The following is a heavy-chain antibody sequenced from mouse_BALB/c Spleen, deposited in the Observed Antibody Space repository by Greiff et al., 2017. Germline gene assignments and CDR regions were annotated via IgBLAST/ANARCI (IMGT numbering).Heavy chain of an antibody. Sequence: VQLQQSGAELVRPGTSVKVSCKASGYAFTNYLIEWVKQRPGQGLEWIGVINPGSGGTNYNEKFKGKATLTVDKSSSTAYMQLSSLTSEDSAVYYCARYYGSRFDYWGQGTTLTVSS. CDR1: GYAFTNYL. CDR2: INPGSGGT. D-gene: IGHD1-1*01. V-gene: IGHV1-54*01. J-gene: IGHJ2*01. CDR3: ARYYGSRFDY.